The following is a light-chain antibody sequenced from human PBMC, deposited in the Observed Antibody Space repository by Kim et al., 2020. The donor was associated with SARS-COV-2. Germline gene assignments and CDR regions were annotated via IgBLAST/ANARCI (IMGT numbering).Light chain of an antibody. J-gene: IGKJ4*01. Sequence: PGERATLSCRASQSVSSYLAWYQQRPGQAPRLLIYDASNRATGIPARFSGSGSGTDFTLTISSLEPEDFAVYYCQQRSNWPLTFGGGTKVDIK. V-gene: IGKV3-11*01. CDR1: QSVSSY. CDR2: DAS. CDR3: QQRSNWPLT.